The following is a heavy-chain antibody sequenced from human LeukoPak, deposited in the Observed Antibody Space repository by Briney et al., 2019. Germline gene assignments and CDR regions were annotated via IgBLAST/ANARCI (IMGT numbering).Heavy chain of an antibody. V-gene: IGHV3-21*01. CDR3: ARDENDFWSGRQLDY. CDR1: GFTFSSYS. D-gene: IGHD3-3*01. J-gene: IGHJ4*02. CDR2: ISSSSSYI. Sequence: SGGSLRLSCAASGFTFSSYSMNWVRQAPGKGLEWVSSISSSSSYIYYADSVKGRFTISRDNAKNSLYLQMNSLRAEDTAVYYCARDENDFWSGRQLDYWGQGTLVTVSS.